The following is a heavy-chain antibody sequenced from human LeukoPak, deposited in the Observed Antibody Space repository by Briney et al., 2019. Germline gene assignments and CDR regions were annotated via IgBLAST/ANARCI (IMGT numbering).Heavy chain of an antibody. CDR1: GDSISNNNW. Sequence: SGTLSLTCAVSGDSISNNNWWSWVRQPPGKGLEWIGEIFHSGDTNYKPSLKSRVTISVDTSKSQFSLKLSSVTAADTAVYYCAGNRDFWSGYPISNLFDCWGQGTLVTVSS. V-gene: IGHV4-4*02. J-gene: IGHJ4*02. CDR2: IFHSGDT. CDR3: AGNRDFWSGYPISNLFDC. D-gene: IGHD3-3*01.